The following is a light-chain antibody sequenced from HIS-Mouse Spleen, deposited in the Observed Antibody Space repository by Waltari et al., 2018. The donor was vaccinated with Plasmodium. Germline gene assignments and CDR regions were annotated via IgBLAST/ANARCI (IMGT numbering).Light chain of an antibody. CDR1: SSNIGSNY. Sequence: QSVLTQPPSASGTPGQRVTIACSGSSSNIGSNYVYWYHQLPGTAPNLLIYRNNQRPSGVPDLFSGSKSGTSASLAISGLRSEDEADYYCAAWDDSLSGRVFGGGTKLTVL. CDR2: RNN. V-gene: IGLV1-47*01. CDR3: AAWDDSLSGRV. J-gene: IGLJ3*02.